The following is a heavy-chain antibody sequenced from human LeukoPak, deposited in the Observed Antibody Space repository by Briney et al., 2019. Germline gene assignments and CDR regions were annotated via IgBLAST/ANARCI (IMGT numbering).Heavy chain of an antibody. J-gene: IGHJ5*02. V-gene: IGHV4-34*01. CDR1: GGSFSGYY. D-gene: IGHD6-19*01. CDR3: ARVKGIGVVGWFDP. CDR2: INHSGST. Sequence: SETLSLTCAVYGGSFSGYYWSWIRQPPGKGLEWIGEINHSGSTNYNPSLKSRVTISVDTSKNQFSLNLSSVTAADTAVYYCARVKGIGVVGWFDPWGQGTLVTVSS.